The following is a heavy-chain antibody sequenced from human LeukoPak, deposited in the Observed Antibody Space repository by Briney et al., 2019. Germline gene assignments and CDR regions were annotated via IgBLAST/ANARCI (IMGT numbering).Heavy chain of an antibody. J-gene: IGHJ4*02. V-gene: IGHV3-74*01. CDR1: GFTLSNYW. CDR3: ARAAAIFDY. Sequence: PGGSLRLSCAASGFTLSNYWMHCVRHAPGKGLVWVSRINSDGSSTNYADSVKGRFTISRHNAKNSLYLQMNSLRAEDTAMYYCARAAAIFDYWGQGTLVTVSS. CDR2: INSDGSST. D-gene: IGHD6-13*01.